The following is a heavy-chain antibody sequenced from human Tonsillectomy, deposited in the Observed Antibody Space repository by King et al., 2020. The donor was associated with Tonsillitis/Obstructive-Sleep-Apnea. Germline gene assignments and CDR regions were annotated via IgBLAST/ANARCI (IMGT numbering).Heavy chain of an antibody. V-gene: IGHV3-7*02. D-gene: IGHD2/OR15-2a*01. CDR1: GFTFSNYW. Sequence: QLVQSGGGLVQPGGSLRLSCAASGFTFSNYWMSWVRQAPGKGLEWVANINQDGSATYYVDSVKGRFTTSRDNAMNSLYLQMNSLRVEDTAVYYCARLYSTTWYDNWGQGTLVTVSS. J-gene: IGHJ5*02. CDR2: INQDGSAT. CDR3: ARLYSTTWYDN.